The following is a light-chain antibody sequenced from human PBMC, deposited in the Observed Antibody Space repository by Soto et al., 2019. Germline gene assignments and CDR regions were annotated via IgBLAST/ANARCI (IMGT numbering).Light chain of an antibody. J-gene: IGKJ1*01. CDR1: QSISSW. Sequence: DIQMTQSPSTLSASVGDRVTITCRAIQSISSWLAWYQQKSGKAPKLLIYKASSLESGVPSRFSGSGSGTEFTLTISILQPDDFATYYCQQYNSFSRTFGQGTKVEIK. CDR2: KAS. CDR3: QQYNSFSRT. V-gene: IGKV1-5*03.